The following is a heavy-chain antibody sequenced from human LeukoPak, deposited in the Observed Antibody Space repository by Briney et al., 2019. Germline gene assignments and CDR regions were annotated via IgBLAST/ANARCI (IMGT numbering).Heavy chain of an antibody. D-gene: IGHD2-15*01. CDR2: IYISGST. V-gene: IGHV4-4*07. Sequence: PSETLSLTCTVSGGSISSYYWSWIRQPAGKGLEWIGRIYISGSTNYNPSLKSRVTMSVDTSKNQFSLKLSSVTAADTAVYYCARSVEGYCSGGTCYSYYYYMDVWGKGTTVTVSS. CDR1: GGSISSYY. CDR3: ARSVEGYCSGGTCYSYYYYMDV. J-gene: IGHJ6*03.